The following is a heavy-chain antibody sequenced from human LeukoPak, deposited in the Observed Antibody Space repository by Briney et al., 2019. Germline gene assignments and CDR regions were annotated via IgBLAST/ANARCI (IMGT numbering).Heavy chain of an antibody. CDR1: GGSISSSNW. CDR3: ARVVAAATYHFDY. V-gene: IGHV4-4*02. CDR2: IYHSGST. J-gene: IGHJ4*02. Sequence: PSETLSLTCAVSGGSISSSNWWSWVRQPPGKGLEWIGEIYHSGSTNYNPSLKSRVTISVDKSKNQFSLKLSSVTAADTAVYYCARVVAAATYHFDYWGQGTLVTVSS. D-gene: IGHD6-13*01.